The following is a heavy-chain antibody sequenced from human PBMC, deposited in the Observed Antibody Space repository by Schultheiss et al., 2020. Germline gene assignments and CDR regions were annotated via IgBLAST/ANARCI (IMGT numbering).Heavy chain of an antibody. CDR2: VWYDGSNK. D-gene: IGHD1/OR15-1a*01. V-gene: IGHV3-33*08. CDR1: GFTFSSYS. CDR3: ASEGEQPG. Sequence: GGSLRLSCAASGFTFSSYSMNWVRQAPGKGLEWVAVVWYDGSNKYYADSVKGRFTISRDNSKNTLYLQMNSLRAEDTAVYYCASEGEQPGWGRGTLVTVSS. J-gene: IGHJ2*01.